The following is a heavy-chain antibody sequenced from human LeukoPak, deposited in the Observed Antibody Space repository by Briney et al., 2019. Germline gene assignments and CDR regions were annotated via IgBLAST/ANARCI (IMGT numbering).Heavy chain of an antibody. V-gene: IGHV4-34*01. CDR1: GGSFSDYF. CDR2: INHSGST. J-gene: IGHJ5*02. Sequence: SETLSLTCAVYGGSFSDYFWSWIRQSPGKRLEWIGEINHSGSTNYNPSLKSRVTISIDTSKNQFSLKLSSVTAADTAVYYCAREVLVLRYFDWLSRSYHWFDPWGQGTLVTVSS. CDR3: AREVLVLRYFDWLSRSYHWFDP. D-gene: IGHD3-9*01.